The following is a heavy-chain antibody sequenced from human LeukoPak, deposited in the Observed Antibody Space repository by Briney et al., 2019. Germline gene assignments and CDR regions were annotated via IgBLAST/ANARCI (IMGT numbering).Heavy chain of an antibody. CDR3: ARGAYYYDSSGYYYYYYYYMDV. CDR2: ISAYNGKT. CDR1: GYTFTSYY. D-gene: IGHD3-22*01. V-gene: IGHV1-18*04. J-gene: IGHJ6*03. Sequence: ASVKVSCKASGYTFTSYYMYWVRPAPGQGREWMGWISAYNGKTNYAQKLQGILTMTTDTSTSTAYMELRSLRSDDTAVYYCARGAYYYDSSGYYYYYYYYMDVWGKGTTVTISS.